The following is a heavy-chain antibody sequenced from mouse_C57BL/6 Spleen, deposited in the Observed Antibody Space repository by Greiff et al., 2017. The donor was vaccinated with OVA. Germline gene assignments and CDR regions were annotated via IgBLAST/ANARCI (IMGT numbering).Heavy chain of an antibody. CDR1: GYTFTSYW. V-gene: IGHV1-59*01. CDR2: IDPSDSYT. Sequence: VQLQQPGAELVRPGTSVKLSCKASGYTFTSYWMHWVKQRPGQGLEWIGVIDPSDSYTNYNQKFKGKATLTVDTSSSTAYMQLSSLTSEDSAVYYCARSVYYYGSSYPYYAMDYWGQGTSVTVSS. CDR3: ARSVYYYGSSYPYYAMDY. J-gene: IGHJ4*01. D-gene: IGHD1-1*01.